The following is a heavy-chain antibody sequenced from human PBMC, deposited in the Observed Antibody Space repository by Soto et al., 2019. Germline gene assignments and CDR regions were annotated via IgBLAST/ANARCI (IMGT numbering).Heavy chain of an antibody. CDR2: ISNTGGST. V-gene: IGHV3-23*01. CDR3: AKDQAGGWISHGYDH. Sequence: GGSLRLSCAASGFPFSGYAMSWVRQAPGKGLEWVSGISNTGGSTFYADSVKGRFTISRDNSENKLYPQMNSLKAEDTAVYFCAKDQAGGWISHGYDHWGQGSRVTVSS. D-gene: IGHD5-12*01. J-gene: IGHJ5*02. CDR1: GFPFSGYA.